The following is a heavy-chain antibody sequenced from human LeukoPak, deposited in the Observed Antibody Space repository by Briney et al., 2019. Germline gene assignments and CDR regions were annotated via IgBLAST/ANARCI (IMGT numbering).Heavy chain of an antibody. CDR1: GFNVSGNY. V-gene: IGHV3-66*01. CDR2: IYSGVSS. Sequence: GGSLRLSCAASGFNVSGNYMSWVRQAPGKGLEWVSVIYSGVSSYYADPVKGRFTISRDNSQNTLYLQMNSLRAEDTAVYYCARLGIAEAGILGYFDYWGQGILVTVSS. CDR3: ARLGIAEAGILGYFDY. J-gene: IGHJ4*02. D-gene: IGHD6-13*01.